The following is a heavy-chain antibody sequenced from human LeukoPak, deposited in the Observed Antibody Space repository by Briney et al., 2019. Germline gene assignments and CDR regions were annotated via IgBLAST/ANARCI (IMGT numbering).Heavy chain of an antibody. CDR2: LYQNGNT. V-gene: IGHV4-39*07. J-gene: IGHJ4*01. CDR1: GGSISSTGHY. CDR3: ARDGYNYGLDRFDY. D-gene: IGHD5-18*01. Sequence: SETLSLTCSVSGGSISSTGHYWGWLRQPPGKGLEWIGSLYQNGNTYYNPSLKSRVTISPDMSKNQFSLTLSSVTAADTAMYYCARDGYNYGLDRFDYWGHGTLVNVSS.